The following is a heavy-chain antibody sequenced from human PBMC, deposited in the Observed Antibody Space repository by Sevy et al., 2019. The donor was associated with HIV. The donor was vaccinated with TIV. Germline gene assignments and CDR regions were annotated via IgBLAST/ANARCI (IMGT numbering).Heavy chain of an antibody. CDR2: ISSSGSYI. CDR3: ARPETYYYGSGRPNDAFDI. Sequence: GGSLRLSCAASGFTFSSYSMNWVRQAPGKGLEWVSSISSSGSYIYYADSVKGRLTISRDNAKNALYLQMNSLRAEDTAVYYCARPETYYYGSGRPNDAFDIWGQWTMVTVSS. J-gene: IGHJ3*02. V-gene: IGHV3-21*06. D-gene: IGHD3-10*01. CDR1: GFTFSSYS.